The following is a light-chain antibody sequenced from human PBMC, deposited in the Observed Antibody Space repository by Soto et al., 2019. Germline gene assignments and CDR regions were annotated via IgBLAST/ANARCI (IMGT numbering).Light chain of an antibody. CDR2: SAS. CDR1: QSISSW. J-gene: IGKJ4*01. Sequence: DIQMTQSPSPLSASVGDRATITGRASQSISSWLAWFQQKPGKAPKLLIHSASTLDSGAPARFSGSGSGTEITLTTSSLQPDDFAAYYCQHSYGYPLTFGRGTKVEIK. CDR3: QHSYGYPLT. V-gene: IGKV1-5*03.